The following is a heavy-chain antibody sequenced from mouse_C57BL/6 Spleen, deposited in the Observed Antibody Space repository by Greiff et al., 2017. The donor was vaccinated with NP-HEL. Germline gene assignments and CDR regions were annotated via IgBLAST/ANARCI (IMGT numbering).Heavy chain of an antibody. D-gene: IGHD1-1*01. Sequence: LVESGAELMKPGASVKLSCKATGYTFTGYWIEWVKQRPGHGLEWIGEILPGSGSTNYNEKFKGKATFTADTSSNTAYMQLSSLTTEDSAIYYCARKNSEGYYGSYAMDYWGQGTSVTVSS. CDR1: GYTFTGYW. J-gene: IGHJ4*01. V-gene: IGHV1-9*01. CDR2: ILPGSGST. CDR3: ARKNSEGYYGSYAMDY.